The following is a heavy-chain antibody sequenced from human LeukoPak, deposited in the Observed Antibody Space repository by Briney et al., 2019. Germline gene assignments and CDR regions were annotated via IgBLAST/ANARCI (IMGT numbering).Heavy chain of an antibody. V-gene: IGHV4-39*07. CDR3: ARGYGDYGYYYYMGV. CDR2: IYYSGST. J-gene: IGHJ6*03. Sequence: SETLSLTCTVSGGFISSSSYYWGWIRQPPGKGLEWIGSIYYSGSTYYNPSLKSRVTISVDTSKNQFSLKLSSVTAADTAVYYCARGYGDYGYYYYMGVWGKGTTVTVSS. D-gene: IGHD4-17*01. CDR1: GGFISSSSYY.